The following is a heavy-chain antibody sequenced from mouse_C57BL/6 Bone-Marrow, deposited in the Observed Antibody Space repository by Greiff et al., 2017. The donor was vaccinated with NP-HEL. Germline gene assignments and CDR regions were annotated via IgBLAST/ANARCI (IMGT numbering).Heavy chain of an antibody. CDR2: ISYDGSN. Sequence: EVKLQESGPGLVKPSQSLSLTCSVTGYSITSGYYWNWIRQFPGNKLEWMGYISYDGSNNYNPSLKNRISITRDTSKNQFFLKLNSVTTEDTATYYCAREGGVAYWGQGTTLTVSS. CDR1: GYSITSGYY. CDR3: AREGGVAY. V-gene: IGHV3-6*01. J-gene: IGHJ2*01. D-gene: IGHD1-1*02.